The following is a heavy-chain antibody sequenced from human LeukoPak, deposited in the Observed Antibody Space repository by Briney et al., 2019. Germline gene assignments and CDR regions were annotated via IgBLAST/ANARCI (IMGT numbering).Heavy chain of an antibody. CDR2: IYYSGST. D-gene: IGHD2-15*01. J-gene: IGHJ4*02. Sequence: SETLSLTCTVSGGSISSSTYYWGWIRQPPGKGLEWIGYIYYSGSTNYNPSLKSRVTISVDTSKNQFSLRLSSVTAADTAVYYCARDGGSGGRLFDSWGQGTLVTVSS. V-gene: IGHV4-61*01. CDR1: GGSISSSTYY. CDR3: ARDGGSGGRLFDS.